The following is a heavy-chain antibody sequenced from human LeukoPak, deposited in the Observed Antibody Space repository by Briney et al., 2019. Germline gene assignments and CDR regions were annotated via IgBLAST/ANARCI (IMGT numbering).Heavy chain of an antibody. CDR2: ISSNGGST. CDR1: GFTFSSYA. V-gene: IGHV3-64*01. Sequence: GGSLRLSCAASGFTFSSYAMHWVRQAPGKGLDYVSAISSNGGSTYYANSVKGRFTISRDNSKNTLYLQMGSLRAEDMAVYYCARVYGGNSRVGAFDIWGQGTMVTVSS. D-gene: IGHD4-23*01. J-gene: IGHJ3*02. CDR3: ARVYGGNSRVGAFDI.